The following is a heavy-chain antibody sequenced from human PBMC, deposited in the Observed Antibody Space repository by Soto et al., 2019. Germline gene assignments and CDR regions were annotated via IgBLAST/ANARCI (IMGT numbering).Heavy chain of an antibody. CDR3: ARGTAYCGGDCYSNYYYGMDV. CDR1: GFTFSSYA. V-gene: IGHV3-30-3*01. CDR2: ISYDGSNK. Sequence: GGSLRLSCAASGFTFSSYAMHWVRQAPGKGLEWVAVISYDGSNKYYADSVKGRFTISRDNSKNTLYLQMNSLRAEDTAVYYCARGTAYCGGDCYSNYYYGMDVWGQGTTVTVSS. J-gene: IGHJ6*02. D-gene: IGHD2-21*02.